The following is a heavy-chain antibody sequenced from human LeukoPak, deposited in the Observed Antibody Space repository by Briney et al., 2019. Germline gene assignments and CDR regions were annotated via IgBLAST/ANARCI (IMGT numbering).Heavy chain of an antibody. V-gene: IGHV3-48*03. Sequence: PGGSLRLSCAASGFAFNSYEMHWVRQAPGKGLEWISYITSSGSTIYYADSVKGRFTISRDNAKNSLYLQMNSLRAEDTAVYYCARDWGWRYDTTHDAFDIWGRGTMVTVSS. D-gene: IGHD3-22*01. J-gene: IGHJ3*02. CDR3: ARDWGWRYDTTHDAFDI. CDR2: ITSSGSTI. CDR1: GFAFNSYE.